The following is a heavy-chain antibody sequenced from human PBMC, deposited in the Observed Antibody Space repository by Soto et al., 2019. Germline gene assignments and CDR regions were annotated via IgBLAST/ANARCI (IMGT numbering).Heavy chain of an antibody. D-gene: IGHD2-15*01. Sequence: EVQLVESGGGLVKPGGSLRLSCAASGFTFSNAWMSWVRQAPGKGLEWVGRIKSKTDGGTTDYAAPVKGRFTISRDDSNITLYLQMNSLKTEDTAVYYCTTDRFGYCSGGSCYLYYYYYYMDVWGKGTTVTVSS. J-gene: IGHJ6*03. CDR1: GFTFSNAW. CDR3: TTDRFGYCSGGSCYLYYYYYYMDV. V-gene: IGHV3-15*01. CDR2: IKSKTDGGTT.